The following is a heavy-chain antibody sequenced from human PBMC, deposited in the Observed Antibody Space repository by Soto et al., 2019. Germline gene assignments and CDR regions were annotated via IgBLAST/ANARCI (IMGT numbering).Heavy chain of an antibody. V-gene: IGHV4-39*01. CDR1: GGSISGGSYY. CDR3: ARRGVRAPATNWFDP. CDR2: MYHGGTT. J-gene: IGHJ5*02. D-gene: IGHD2-2*01. Sequence: SETLSLICSVSGGSISGGSYYWGWIRQTPGRGLEWIASMYHGGTTYSNPSLKSRVTISVATSKNQFSLRLTSVTAADAAVYYCARRGVRAPATNWFDPWGQGTLVTVSS.